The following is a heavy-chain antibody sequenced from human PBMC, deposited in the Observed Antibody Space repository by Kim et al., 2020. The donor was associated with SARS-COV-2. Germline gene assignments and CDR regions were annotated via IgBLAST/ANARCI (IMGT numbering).Heavy chain of an antibody. CDR3: VKPPAAAAGNRLDYYYYGIDV. J-gene: IGHJ6*02. CDR1: GFTFGDYA. V-gene: IGHV3-9*01. CDR2: ISWNSGSI. D-gene: IGHD6-13*01. Sequence: GGSLRLSCAASGFTFGDYAMHWVRQAPGKGLEWVSGISWNSGSIGYADSVKGRFTISRYNAKNYLYLQMNSLRAEDTALYYCVKPPAAAAGNRLDYYYYGIDVWGQGTTVTVSS.